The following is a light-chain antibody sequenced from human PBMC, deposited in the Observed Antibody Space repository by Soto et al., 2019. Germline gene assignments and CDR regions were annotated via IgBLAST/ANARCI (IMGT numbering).Light chain of an antibody. J-gene: IGLJ3*02. CDR2: LEGSGSY. Sequence: QLVLTQSSSASASLGSSVKLTCTLSSGHSSYIIAWHQQQPGKAPRYLMKLEGSGSYNKGSGVPDRFSGSSSGGDRYLTSSNLQFEDEADYYCETWDSNTRVFGGGTKVTVL. V-gene: IGLV4-60*02. CDR1: SGHSSYI. CDR3: ETWDSNTRV.